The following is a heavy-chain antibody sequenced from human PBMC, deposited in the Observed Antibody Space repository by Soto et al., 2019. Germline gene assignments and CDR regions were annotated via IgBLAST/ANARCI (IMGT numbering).Heavy chain of an antibody. V-gene: IGHV3-23*01. D-gene: IGHD2-21*01. CDR2: ITSPGGTK. CDR3: AKLKVTLRGLLPTLYLGY. Sequence: EVQLLESGGGLVHPGGSLSLSCAASGFTFTSYAMNWVRRVPGKGLEWVSGITSPGGTKFYADSVKGRFTISRDSSKRTVVLEMNSMRGEDTGVYYGAKLKVTLRGLLPTLYLGYWGQGTLVTVSA. J-gene: IGHJ4*02. CDR1: GFTFTSYA.